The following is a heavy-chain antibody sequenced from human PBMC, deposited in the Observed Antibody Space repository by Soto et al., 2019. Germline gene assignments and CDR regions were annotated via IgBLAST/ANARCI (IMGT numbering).Heavy chain of an antibody. D-gene: IGHD3-3*01. V-gene: IGHV1-69*13. CDR1: GGTFSSYA. J-gene: IGHJ6*02. CDR3: ARAQHYDFWSGYYTGYYYYGMDV. CDR2: IIPIFGTA. Sequence: GASVKVSCKASGGTFSSYAISWVRQAPGQGLEWMGGIIPIFGTANYAQKFQGRVTITADESTSTAYMELSSLRSEDTAVYYCARAQHYDFWSGYYTGYYYYGMDVWGQGTTVTVSS.